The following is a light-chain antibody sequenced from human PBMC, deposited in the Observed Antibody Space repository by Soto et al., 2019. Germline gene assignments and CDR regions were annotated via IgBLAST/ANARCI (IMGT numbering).Light chain of an antibody. Sequence: QSELTQPASVSGSPGQSITISCTGTSSDVGGYNYVSWYQQHPGKAPKLMIYEVSNRPSAVSNRFSGSKSGNTASLTISGLQAEDEADYYCSSYTSSSTPYVFGTGTKVTVL. V-gene: IGLV2-14*01. CDR1: SSDVGGYNY. CDR2: EVS. J-gene: IGLJ1*01. CDR3: SSYTSSSTPYV.